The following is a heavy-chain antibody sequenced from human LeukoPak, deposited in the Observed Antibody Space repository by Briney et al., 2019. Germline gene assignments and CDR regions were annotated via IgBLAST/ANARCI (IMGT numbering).Heavy chain of an antibody. CDR3: ARKYCSGGSCYSRSLYFDY. Sequence: PSETLSLTCAVYGGSFSGYYWSWIRQPPGKGLEWMGGINHSGSTNYNPSLKSRVTISVDTSKNQSSLKLSSVTAADTAVYYCARKYCSGGSCYSRSLYFDYWGQGTLVTVSS. J-gene: IGHJ4*02. V-gene: IGHV4-34*01. D-gene: IGHD2-15*01. CDR2: INHSGST. CDR1: GGSFSGYY.